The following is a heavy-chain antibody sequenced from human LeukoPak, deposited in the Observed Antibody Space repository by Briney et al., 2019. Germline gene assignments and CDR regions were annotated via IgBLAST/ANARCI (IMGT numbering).Heavy chain of an antibody. V-gene: IGHV4-30-4*07. CDR1: GGSISSGSYS. CDR3: ARHIPRGYDYVWGSYRGYYFDY. D-gene: IGHD3-16*02. Sequence: TTSETLSLTCTVSGGSISSGSYSWSWIRQPPGKGLEWIGYIYYSGGTYYNPSLKSRVTISVDTSKNQFSLKLSSVTAADTAVYYCARHIPRGYDYVWGSYRGYYFDYWGQGTLVTVSS. CDR2: IYYSGGT. J-gene: IGHJ4*02.